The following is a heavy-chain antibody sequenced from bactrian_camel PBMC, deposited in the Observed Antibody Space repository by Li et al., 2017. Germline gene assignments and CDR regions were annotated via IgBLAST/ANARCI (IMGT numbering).Heavy chain of an antibody. J-gene: IGHJ4*01. CDR3: ATDLLTNTGQQEYDY. Sequence: HVQLVESGGGLVQPGGSLRLSCAASGFTFSSYAMYWVRQARGKGLEWVSGIDSGGGSTYYADSMKGRFTISRDNAKNTVSLHLNSLKTEDTALYYCATDLLTNTGQQEYDYWGQGTQVTVS. V-gene: IGHV3S1*01. CDR2: IDSGGGST. CDR1: GFTFSSYA. D-gene: IGHD3*01.